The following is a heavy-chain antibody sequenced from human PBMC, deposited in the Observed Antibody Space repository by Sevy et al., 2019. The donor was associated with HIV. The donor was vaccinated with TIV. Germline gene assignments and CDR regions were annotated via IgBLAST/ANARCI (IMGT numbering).Heavy chain of an antibody. CDR2: VIYSGTT. CDR3: ARPRDVGWYGAFDM. Sequence: SETLSLTCTVSGGFSSNYYWTWIRQPPGKGLEWIGCVIYSGTTTYNPSLKSRVTVSLDASKNQFSLKLNSVTAADPAVYFCARPRDVGWYGAFDMWGQGTMVTVSS. CDR1: GGFSSNYY. J-gene: IGHJ3*02. D-gene: IGHD6-19*01. V-gene: IGHV4-59*08.